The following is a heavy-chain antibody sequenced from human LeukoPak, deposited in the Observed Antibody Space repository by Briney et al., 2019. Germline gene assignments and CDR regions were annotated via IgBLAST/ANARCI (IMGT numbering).Heavy chain of an antibody. CDR1: GFTFDNYA. Sequence: GGSLRLSCAASGFTFDNYAMSWVRQAPGKGLEWVSAVSGSGANTYYADSVKGRFSISRDNSKNTLYLQVNGLRTEDTAVYYCAKDRLLNCRGDCYIFDYWGQGTVVTVSS. V-gene: IGHV3-23*01. CDR3: AKDRLLNCRGDCYIFDY. J-gene: IGHJ4*02. D-gene: IGHD2-21*02. CDR2: VSGSGANT.